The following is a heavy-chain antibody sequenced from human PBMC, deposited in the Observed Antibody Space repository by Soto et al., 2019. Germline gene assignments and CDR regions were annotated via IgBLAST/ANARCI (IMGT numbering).Heavy chain of an antibody. CDR2: ISYDGSNK. CDR1: GFTFSSYG. J-gene: IGHJ6*02. V-gene: IGHV3-30*18. CDR3: AKDQLRGVRGVITYYYGMDV. Sequence: QVQLVESGGGVVQPGRSLRLSCAASGFTFSSYGMHWVRQAPGKGLEWVAVISYDGSNKYYADSMKGRFTISKNTLYLQMNSLRAEDTAVYYCAKDQLRGVRGVITYYYGMDVWGQGTTVTVSS. D-gene: IGHD3-10*01.